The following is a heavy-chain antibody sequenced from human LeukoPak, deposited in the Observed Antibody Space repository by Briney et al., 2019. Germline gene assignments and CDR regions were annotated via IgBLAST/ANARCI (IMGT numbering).Heavy chain of an antibody. V-gene: IGHV3-23*01. Sequence: GGSLRLSCAASGFTFDDYGMSWVRQAPGKGLEWVSAISGSGGSTYYADSVKGRFTISRDNSKNTLYLQMNSLRAEDTAVYYCAKDLATRYCSSTSCYAGFDYWGQGTLVTVSS. CDR1: GFTFDDYG. CDR3: AKDLATRYCSSTSCYAGFDY. J-gene: IGHJ4*02. CDR2: ISGSGGST. D-gene: IGHD2-2*01.